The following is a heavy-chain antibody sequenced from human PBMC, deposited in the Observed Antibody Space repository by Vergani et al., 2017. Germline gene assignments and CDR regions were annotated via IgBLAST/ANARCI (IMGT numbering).Heavy chain of an antibody. CDR2: ISSSSSYT. Sequence: QVQLVESGGGVVQPGRSLRLSCAASGFTFSDYYMSWIRQAPGKGLEWVSYISSSSSYTNYADSVKGRFTISRDNAKNSLYLQMNSLRAEDTAVYYCARDRRLMTTVVKGAYYYGMDVWGQGTTVTVSS. CDR1: GFTFSDYY. V-gene: IGHV3-11*06. J-gene: IGHJ6*02. D-gene: IGHD4-23*01. CDR3: ARDRRLMTTVVKGAYYYGMDV.